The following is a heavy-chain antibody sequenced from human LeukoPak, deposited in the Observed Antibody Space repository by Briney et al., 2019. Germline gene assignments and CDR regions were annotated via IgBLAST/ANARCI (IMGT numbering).Heavy chain of an antibody. V-gene: IGHV3-30*18. D-gene: IGHD5-24*01. Sequence: GGSLRLSCAASGFTFSSYGMHWVRQAPGKGLEWVAVISYDGSDKYYGDSVKGRLTISRDNSKNTLYLQMNSLRAEDTAVYYCAKGGRDGYNPKAFDIWGQGTMVIVSS. J-gene: IGHJ3*02. CDR1: GFTFSSYG. CDR2: ISYDGSDK. CDR3: AKGGRDGYNPKAFDI.